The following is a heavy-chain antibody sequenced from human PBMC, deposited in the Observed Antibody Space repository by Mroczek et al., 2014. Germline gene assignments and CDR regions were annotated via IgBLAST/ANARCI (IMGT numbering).Heavy chain of an antibody. Sequence: SGAEVKKPGASVKVSCKASGYTFTSYYMHWVRQAPGQGLEWMGIINPSGGSTSYAQKFQGRVTMTRDTSTSTVYMELSSLRSEDTAVYYCARSYFGYYYDSSGYYPKYFDYWGQGTLVTVSS. CDR2: INPSGGST. D-gene: IGHD3-22*01. CDR1: GYTFTSYY. V-gene: IGHV1-46*03. CDR3: ARSYFGYYYDSSGYYPKYFDY. J-gene: IGHJ4*02.